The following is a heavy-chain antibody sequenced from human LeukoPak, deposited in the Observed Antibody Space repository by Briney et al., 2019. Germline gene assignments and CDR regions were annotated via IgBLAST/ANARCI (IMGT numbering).Heavy chain of an antibody. J-gene: IGHJ4*02. CDR1: GFTISLHW. CDR2: IKEDGSEK. Sequence: GGSLRLSCAASGFTISLHWMSWVRQAPGKGLEWVANIKEDGSEKNYVDSVKGRFTISRDNAKNSLYLQMNSLRAEDTAVYYCARDQWDTAMVYFDYWGQGTLVTVSS. D-gene: IGHD5-18*01. V-gene: IGHV3-7*04. CDR3: ARDQWDTAMVYFDY.